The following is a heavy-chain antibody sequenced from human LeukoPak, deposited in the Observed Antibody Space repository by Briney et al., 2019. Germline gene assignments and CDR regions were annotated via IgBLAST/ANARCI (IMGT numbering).Heavy chain of an antibody. J-gene: IGHJ4*02. CDR1: GYTFTSYG. D-gene: IGHD6-13*01. CDR2: ISAYNGNT. V-gene: IGHV1-18*01. Sequence: GASVKVSCKASGYTFTSYGISWVRQAPGQGLEWMGWISAYNGNTNYTQKLQGRVTMTTDTSTSTAYMELRSLRSDDTAVYYCARELRTAAGNGFDYWGQGTLVTVSS. CDR3: ARELRTAAGNGFDY.